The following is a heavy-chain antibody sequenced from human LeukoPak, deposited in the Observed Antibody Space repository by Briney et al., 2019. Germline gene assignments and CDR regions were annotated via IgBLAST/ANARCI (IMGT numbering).Heavy chain of an antibody. Sequence: SETLSLTSAVYGGSFSGYYWSWIRQPPRKRLEWIGEINHSGSTNYNPSLKSRVTISVDTSKNQFSLKLSSVTAADTAVYYCARGLSAVAGKGYWGQGTLVTVSS. J-gene: IGHJ4*02. CDR2: INHSGST. CDR1: GGSFSGYY. D-gene: IGHD6-19*01. V-gene: IGHV4-34*01. CDR3: ARGLSAVAGKGY.